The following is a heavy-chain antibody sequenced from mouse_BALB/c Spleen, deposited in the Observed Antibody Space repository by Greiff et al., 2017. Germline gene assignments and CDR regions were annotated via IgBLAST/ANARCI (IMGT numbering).Heavy chain of an antibody. Sequence: EVKLMESGGGLVKPGGSLKLSCAASGFTFSDYYMYWVRQTPEKRLEWVATISDGGSYTYYPDSVKGRFTISRDNAKNNLYLQMSSLKSEDTAMYYCARDLHYYGSSYGGFAYWGQGTLVTVSA. CDR1: GFTFSDYY. D-gene: IGHD1-1*01. V-gene: IGHV5-4*02. CDR2: ISDGGSYT. J-gene: IGHJ3*01. CDR3: ARDLHYYGSSYGGFAY.